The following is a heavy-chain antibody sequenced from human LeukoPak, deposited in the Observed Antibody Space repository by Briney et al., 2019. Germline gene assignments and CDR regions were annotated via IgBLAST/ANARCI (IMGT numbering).Heavy chain of an antibody. CDR3: ARDFAVITEGSGY. V-gene: IGHV3-66*01. J-gene: IGHJ4*02. D-gene: IGHD3-22*01. CDR2: IYSGGST. Sequence: GGSLRLSCAASGFTVSSNYMSWVRLAPGKGLEWVSVIYSGGSTYYADSVKGRFTISRDNSKNTLYLQMNSLRAEDTAVYYCARDFAVITEGSGYWGQGTLVTVSS. CDR1: GFTVSSNY.